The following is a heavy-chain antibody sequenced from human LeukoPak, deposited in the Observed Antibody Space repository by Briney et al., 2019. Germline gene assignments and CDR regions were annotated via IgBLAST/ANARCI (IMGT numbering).Heavy chain of an antibody. CDR3: ARSRVVGATSPFDY. Sequence: SETLSLTCAVYGXSFRGYYWSWIRQPPGKGQEWIGEINHSGSTNYNPSLKSRVTISVDTSKNQFSLKLSSVTAADTAVYYCARSRVVGATSPFDYWGQGTLVTVSS. CDR1: GXSFRGYY. V-gene: IGHV4-34*01. D-gene: IGHD1-26*01. J-gene: IGHJ4*02. CDR2: INHSGST.